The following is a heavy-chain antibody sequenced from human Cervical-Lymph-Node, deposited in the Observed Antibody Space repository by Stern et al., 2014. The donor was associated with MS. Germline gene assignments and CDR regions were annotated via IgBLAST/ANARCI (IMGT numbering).Heavy chain of an antibody. Sequence: QVQLQQSGPALVKPSETLSLTCSVSGASFSDATYYWGWIRQPPGKGLEWIGSIYYSEATYYNPSLKSRVIISVDTSKNQMSLKLNSATAADTALYFCALYVYPDTGDYYPAEYFRDWGQGTLVTVS. J-gene: IGHJ1*01. CDR2: IYYSEAT. CDR3: ALYVYPDTGDYYPAEYFRD. D-gene: IGHD3-9*01. V-gene: IGHV4-39*01. CDR1: GASFSDATYY.